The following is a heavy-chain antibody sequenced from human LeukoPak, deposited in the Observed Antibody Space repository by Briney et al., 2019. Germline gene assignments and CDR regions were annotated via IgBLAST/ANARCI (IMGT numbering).Heavy chain of an antibody. D-gene: IGHD6-19*01. CDR3: ARPIAVDTAYDAFDI. J-gene: IGHJ3*02. Sequence: GGSLRLSCAASGFTFSNYWMNWVRQAPGKGLEWVSYISSSGSTIYYADSVKGRFTISRDNAKNSLYLQMNSLRAEDTAVYYCARPIAVDTAYDAFDIWGQGTMVTVSS. CDR1: GFTFSNYW. CDR2: ISSSGSTI. V-gene: IGHV3-48*04.